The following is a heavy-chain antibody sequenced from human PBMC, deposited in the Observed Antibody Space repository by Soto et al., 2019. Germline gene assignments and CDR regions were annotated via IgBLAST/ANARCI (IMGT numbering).Heavy chain of an antibody. D-gene: IGHD6-19*01. CDR1: GYSISSGYY. Sequence: SETLSLTCAVSGYSISSGYYWGWIRQPPGKGLEWIGSIYHSGSTYYNPSLKSRVTISVDTSKNQFSLKLSSVTAADTAVYYCARDGIAVAGDAAFDIWGQGTMVTVSS. J-gene: IGHJ3*02. CDR3: ARDGIAVAGDAAFDI. CDR2: IYHSGST. V-gene: IGHV4-38-2*02.